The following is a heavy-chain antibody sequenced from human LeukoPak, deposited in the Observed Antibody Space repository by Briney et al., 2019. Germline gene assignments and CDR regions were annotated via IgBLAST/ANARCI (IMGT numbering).Heavy chain of an antibody. D-gene: IGHD2-15*01. V-gene: IGHV3-21*01. Sequence: GGSLRLSCAAPGFTFSSYSMNWVRQAPGKGLEWVSSISSSSSYIYYADSVKGRFTISRDNAKNSLYLQMNSLRAEDTAVYYCARGIVVVAATGFGLDVWGKGTTVTVSS. CDR1: GFTFSSYS. J-gene: IGHJ6*04. CDR2: ISSSSSYI. CDR3: ARGIVVVAATGFGLDV.